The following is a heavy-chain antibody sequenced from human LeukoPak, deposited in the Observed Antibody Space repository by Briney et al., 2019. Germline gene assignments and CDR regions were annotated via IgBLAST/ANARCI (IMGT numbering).Heavy chain of an antibody. D-gene: IGHD5-18*01. CDR1: GGSISSGSYY. CDR3: ARDRGIRYFDY. Sequence: SQTLSLTCTVSGGSISSGSYYWSWIRQPAGKGLEGIERIYTSGSTNYNPSLKSRVTISVDTSKNQFSLKLSSVTAAATAVYYCARDRGIRYFDYWGQGTLVTVSS. CDR2: IYTSGST. V-gene: IGHV4-61*02. J-gene: IGHJ4*02.